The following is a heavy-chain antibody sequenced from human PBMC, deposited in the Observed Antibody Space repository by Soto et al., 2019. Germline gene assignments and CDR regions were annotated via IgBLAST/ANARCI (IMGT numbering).Heavy chain of an antibody. J-gene: IGHJ1*01. CDR2: IYYSGTT. D-gene: IGHD4-17*01. CDR1: GGSISNYY. CDR3: ARSRTTVTPSGFQH. V-gene: IGHV4-59*01. Sequence: PSETLSLTCTVSGGSISNYYWSWIRQPPGKGLEWIGYIYYSGTTNYNPSLKSRVTISVDTSKNQFSLKLSSVTAADTAVYYCARSRTTVTPSGFQHWGQGTLVTVSS.